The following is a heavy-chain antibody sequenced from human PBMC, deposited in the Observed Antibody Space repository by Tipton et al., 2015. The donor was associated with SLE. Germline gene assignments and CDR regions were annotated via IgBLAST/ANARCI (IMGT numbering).Heavy chain of an antibody. D-gene: IGHD1-26*01. J-gene: IGHJ3*02. Sequence: TLSLTCTVSGASNSSSCYYWGWLRQPPGKGLEWIGSIYYSGSTYYHPSLKSRVTISVDTSKNQFSLKLSSVTASDTAVYYCARLGASAFDIWGQGTMVTVSS. CDR1: GASNSSSCYY. CDR3: ARLGASAFDI. V-gene: IGHV4-39*07. CDR2: IYYSGST.